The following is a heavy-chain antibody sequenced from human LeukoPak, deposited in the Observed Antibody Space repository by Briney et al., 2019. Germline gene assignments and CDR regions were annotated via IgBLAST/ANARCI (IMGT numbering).Heavy chain of an antibody. J-gene: IGHJ4*02. CDR1: GFTFSNVA. Sequence: PGGSLRLSCAVSGFTFSNVAMSWVRQAPGKGLEWVSGISGDSGDSTYYTDSVKGRFTISRDNSKNTLYLQMNSLRAEDTAIYFCGRKFGEPYWGQGTLVTVSS. CDR3: GRKFGEPY. D-gene: IGHD3-16*01. CDR2: ISGDSGDST. V-gene: IGHV3-23*01.